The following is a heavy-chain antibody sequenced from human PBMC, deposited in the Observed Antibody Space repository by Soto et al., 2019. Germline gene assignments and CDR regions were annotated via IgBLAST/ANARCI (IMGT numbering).Heavy chain of an antibody. V-gene: IGHV2-5*02. CDR2: VYWDDDK. J-gene: IGHJ4*02. CDR3: AHCRGGVASF. CDR1: GFSLNTRDVG. D-gene: IGHD3-16*01. Sequence: QITLNESGPALVKPTQTLTLTCTFSGFSLNTRDVGVGWIRQPPGKALEWLGVVYWDDDKTYSPSLKSRLTITKDPPKNQVDLRMTKMDPVDTATYYCAHCRGGVASFWGQGTLVTVSS.